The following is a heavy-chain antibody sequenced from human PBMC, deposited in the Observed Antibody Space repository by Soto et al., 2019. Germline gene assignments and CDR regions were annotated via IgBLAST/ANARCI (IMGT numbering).Heavy chain of an antibody. CDR1: GYNFNNFW. CDR2: IYPDDSDT. J-gene: IGHJ6*02. D-gene: IGHD6-19*01. V-gene: IGHV5-51*01. Sequence: GESLKISCKGSGYNFNNFWVAWVRQMPGKGLEWMGIIYPDDSDTKYSPSLQGQVSISADTSISTAYLQWTSLKASDTAMYYCARSRRGAYSSGWYSPSGYYNYGIDVWGQGTKVTVSS. CDR3: ARSRRGAYSSGWYSPSGYYNYGIDV.